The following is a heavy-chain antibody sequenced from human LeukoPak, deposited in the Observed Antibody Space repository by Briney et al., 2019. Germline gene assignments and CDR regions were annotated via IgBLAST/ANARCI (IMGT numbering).Heavy chain of an antibody. V-gene: IGHV3-23*01. CDR2: ISGSGGST. D-gene: IGHD6-19*01. CDR1: GFTFSSYG. CDR3: ARDTDIYSSAWDY. Sequence: AGGSLRLSCAASGFTFSSYGMSWVRQAPGKELEWVLAISGSGGSTYYADSVKGRFTISRDNAKNSLYLQMNSLRAEDTAVYYCARDTDIYSSAWDYWGQGTLVTVSS. J-gene: IGHJ4*02.